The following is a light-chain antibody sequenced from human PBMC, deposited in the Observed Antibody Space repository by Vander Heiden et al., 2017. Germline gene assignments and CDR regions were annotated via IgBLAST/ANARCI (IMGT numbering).Light chain of an antibody. CDR3: QVWDRGSDHVV. J-gene: IGLJ3*02. CDR1: NIGTRN. CDR2: GDT. V-gene: IGLV3-21*02. Sequence: YVLTQLPSVPVAPGQTATLPCEGVNIGTRNVQWYQQRPGQSPVLVVYGDTDRPSGIPDRFSGSNSGNTATLTINRAEAGDEADYYCQVWDRGSDHVVFGGGTKLTVL.